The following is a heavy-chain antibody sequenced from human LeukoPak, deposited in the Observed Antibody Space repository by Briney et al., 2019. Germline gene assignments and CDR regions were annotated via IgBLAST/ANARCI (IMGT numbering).Heavy chain of an antibody. CDR3: AGSPNPSGGTGYNWFDP. D-gene: IGHD2-15*01. CDR1: GGTFSSYA. J-gene: IGHJ5*02. Sequence: SVKVSCKASGGTFSSYAISWVRQAPGQGLEWMGGIIPIFGTANYAQKFQGRVTITTDESTSTAYMELSSLRSEDTAVYYCAGSPNPSGGTGYNWFDPWGQGTLVTVSS. CDR2: IIPIFGTA. V-gene: IGHV1-69*05.